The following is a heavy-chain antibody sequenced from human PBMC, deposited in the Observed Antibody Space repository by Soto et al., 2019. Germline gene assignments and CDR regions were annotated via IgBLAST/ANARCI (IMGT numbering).Heavy chain of an antibody. J-gene: IGHJ4*02. CDR3: ARSGYSSGWYTAFDS. CDR2: IHASGST. V-gene: IGHV4-4*07. Sequence: SETLSLTCSVSGDSISDYYWSWIRQPAGKGLEWIGRIHASGSTISNPSLRSRVGLSVDTSKNQFSLKLNSLTAADTAMYYCARSGYSSGWYTAFDSWSQGTLVTVSS. CDR1: GDSISDYY. D-gene: IGHD6-19*01.